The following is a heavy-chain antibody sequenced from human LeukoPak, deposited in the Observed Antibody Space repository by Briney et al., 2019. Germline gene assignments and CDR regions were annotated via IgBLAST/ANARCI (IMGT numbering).Heavy chain of an antibody. V-gene: IGHV4-59*01. CDR1: GGSLSSYY. CDR3: ARVGGPYYYDSSGYSYNWFDP. Sequence: PSETLSLTCTVSGGSLSSYYWSWIRQPPGKGLEWIGYIYYSGSTNYNPSLKSRVTISVDTSKTQFSLKLSSVTAADTAVYYCARVGGPYYYDSSGYSYNWFDPWGQGTLVTVSS. CDR2: IYYSGST. D-gene: IGHD3-22*01. J-gene: IGHJ5*02.